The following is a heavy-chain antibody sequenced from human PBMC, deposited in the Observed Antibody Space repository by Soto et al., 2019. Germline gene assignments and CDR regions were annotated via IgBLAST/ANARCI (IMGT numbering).Heavy chain of an antibody. D-gene: IGHD3-22*01. J-gene: IGHJ5*02. CDR3: ARVTEYYYDSSGYYLNWFDP. V-gene: IGHV1-69*01. Sequence: QVQLVQSGAEVKKPGSSVKVSCKASGGTFSSYAISWVRQAPGQGLEWMGGIIPIFGTAKYAQKFQGRVTITADESTSTAYMELSSLISEDTAVYYCARVTEYYYDSSGYYLNWFDPWGQGTRVTVSS. CDR2: IIPIFGTA. CDR1: GGTFSSYA.